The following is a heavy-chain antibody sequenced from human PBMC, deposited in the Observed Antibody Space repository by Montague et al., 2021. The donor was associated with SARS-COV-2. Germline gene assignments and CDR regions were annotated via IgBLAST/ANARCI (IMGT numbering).Heavy chain of an antibody. CDR1: GGSFGGYH. Sequence: SETLSLTCAVYGGSFGGYHWNWIRQPPGKGLEWIGEINHGGITNXNPSLKSRLTISADTSKNQFSLKLTSVAAADTAVYYCARLRDGVVPSPILGVGPYYSYYFIDVWGKGTTVTVSS. CDR3: ARLRDGVVPSPILGVGPYYSYYFIDV. V-gene: IGHV4-34*01. D-gene: IGHD3-10*01. CDR2: INHGGIT. J-gene: IGHJ6*03.